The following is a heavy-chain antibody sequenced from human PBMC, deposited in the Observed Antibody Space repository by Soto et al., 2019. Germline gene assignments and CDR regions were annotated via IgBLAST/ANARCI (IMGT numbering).Heavy chain of an antibody. CDR3: AREVGRSYYGMDV. V-gene: IGHV3-21*01. CDR1: GFTFNSYT. Sequence: EAQLVESGGGLVKPGGSLRLSCAASGFTFNSYTMNWVRQAPGKGLEWVSSITSSSSHIYYADSVKGRFTISRDNDKNSLYPQIDSLRAEDTAVYYCAREVGRSYYGMDVWGQGTTVTVSS. J-gene: IGHJ6*02. D-gene: IGHD1-26*01. CDR2: ITSSSSHI.